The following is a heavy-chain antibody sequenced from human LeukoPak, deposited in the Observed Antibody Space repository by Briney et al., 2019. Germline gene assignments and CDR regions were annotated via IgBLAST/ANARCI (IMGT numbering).Heavy chain of an antibody. CDR1: GDTFSNFA. V-gene: IGHV1-69*04. D-gene: IGHD6-13*01. J-gene: IGHJ6*02. Sequence: SVKVSCKASGDTFSNFAISWVRQAPGQGLEWVGRIVAILGISNYAQKFQGRVTITADKSTNTAYMELSSLRSEDTAVYYCARDNFSGGYTSSWSEYYGMDVWGQGTTVTVSS. CDR2: IVAILGIS. CDR3: ARDNFSGGYTSSWSEYYGMDV.